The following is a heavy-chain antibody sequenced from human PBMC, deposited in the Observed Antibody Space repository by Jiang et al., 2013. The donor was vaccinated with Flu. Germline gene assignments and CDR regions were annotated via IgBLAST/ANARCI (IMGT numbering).Heavy chain of an antibody. CDR3: ARDDTWKLDY. CDR2: IKQDGSDK. Sequence: VQLLESGGGLVQPGGSLRLSCAASGFTFSSYWMSWVRLAPGKGLEWVANIKQDGSDKNHVDSVKGRFTISRDNAKSSLYLQMNSLRADDTAVYYCARDDTWKLDYWGQGILVTVS. J-gene: IGHJ4*02. CDR1: GFTFSSYW. D-gene: IGHD1-1*01. V-gene: IGHV3-7*03.